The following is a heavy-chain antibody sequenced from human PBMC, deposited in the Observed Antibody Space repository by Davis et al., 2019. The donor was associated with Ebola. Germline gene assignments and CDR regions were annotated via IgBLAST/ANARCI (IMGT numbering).Heavy chain of an antibody. D-gene: IGHD5-12*01. CDR2: IGADGYST. J-gene: IGHJ3*02. CDR3: AKGLRGWDAFDI. CDR1: GFTFHDHA. Sequence: GESLKISCEASGFTFHDHAIHWVRQPPGKGLEWVSLIGADGYSTYYADSVKGRFTISRDNSKNTLYLQMNSLRAEDTAVYYCAKGLRGWDAFDIWGQGTMVTVSS. V-gene: IGHV3-43*02.